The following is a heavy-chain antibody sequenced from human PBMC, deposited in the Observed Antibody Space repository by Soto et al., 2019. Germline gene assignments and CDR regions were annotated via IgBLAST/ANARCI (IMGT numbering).Heavy chain of an antibody. CDR3: GSIAHYGEPKAGF. Sequence: QLQLQESGPGLGKPSETLSLTCTVSGGSIRSRGYYWGWIRQPPGKGLECIGSIYYCGSTYYNPCLTSRVTTSVDTPKIQFSPKLSSETAADTAVYYCGSIAHYGEPKAGFWGKGTLVTVSS. D-gene: IGHD4-17*01. J-gene: IGHJ4*02. V-gene: IGHV4-39*01. CDR1: GGSIRSRGYY. CDR2: IYYCGST.